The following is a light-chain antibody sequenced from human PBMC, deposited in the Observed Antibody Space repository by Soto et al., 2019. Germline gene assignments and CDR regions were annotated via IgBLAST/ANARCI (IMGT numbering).Light chain of an antibody. Sequence: EIVLTQSPATLSLSPGERATLSCRASQSVSTYLAWYQQKPGQAPRLLIYDASNRATGIPARFSGSGSGTDFTLTISSLEPEDLAIYYCQQRSSWITFGQGTRLDIK. CDR2: DAS. V-gene: IGKV3-11*01. CDR3: QQRSSWIT. CDR1: QSVSTY. J-gene: IGKJ5*01.